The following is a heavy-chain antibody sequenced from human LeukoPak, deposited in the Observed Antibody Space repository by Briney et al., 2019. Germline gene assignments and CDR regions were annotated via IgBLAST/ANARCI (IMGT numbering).Heavy chain of an antibody. Sequence: SETLSLTCTVSGGSISSYYWSWMRQPAGKGLEWIGRIYTSGSTNYNPSLKSRVTMSVDTSKNQFSLKLSSVTAADTAVYYCATSPGIAVAGTDYMDVWGKGTTVTISS. CDR1: GGSISSYY. J-gene: IGHJ6*03. CDR2: IYTSGST. D-gene: IGHD6-19*01. V-gene: IGHV4-4*07. CDR3: ATSPGIAVAGTDYMDV.